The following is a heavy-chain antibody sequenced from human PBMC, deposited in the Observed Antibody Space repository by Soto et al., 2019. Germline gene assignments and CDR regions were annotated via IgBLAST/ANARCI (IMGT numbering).Heavy chain of an antibody. J-gene: IGHJ4*02. D-gene: IGHD4-17*01. CDR3: AVTTGY. V-gene: IGHV1-8*02. CDR2: VSPDHGNA. CDR1: GYIFTSYG. Sequence: ASVKVSCKASGYIFTSYGISWARQAPGQGLEWMGWVSPDHGNAGYAQQFQGRVTMTSDTSISTVFMELTNLRSEDTAVYYCAVTTGYWGQGTKVTVSS.